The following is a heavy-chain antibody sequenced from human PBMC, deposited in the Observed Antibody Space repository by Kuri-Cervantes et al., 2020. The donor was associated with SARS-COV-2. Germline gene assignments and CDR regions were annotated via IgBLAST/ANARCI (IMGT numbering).Heavy chain of an antibody. CDR1: GFTFSSYA. V-gene: IGHV3-23*01. Sequence: GESLKISCAASGFTFSSYAMSWVRQAPGKGLEWVSAISGSGGSTYYADPVEGRCTISRDNSKNTAYLQMNSLKTEDTAVYYCTSRPHCSGGSCYRMDLDYWGQGTLVTVSS. CDR3: TSRPHCSGGSCYRMDLDY. CDR2: ISGSGGST. D-gene: IGHD2-15*01. J-gene: IGHJ4*02.